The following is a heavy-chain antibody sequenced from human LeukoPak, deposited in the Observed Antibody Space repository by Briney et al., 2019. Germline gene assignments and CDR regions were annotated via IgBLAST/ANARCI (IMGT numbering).Heavy chain of an antibody. Sequence: PSETLSLTCTVSGGSISSYYWSWIRQPPGKGLEWIGYIYYSGSTNYNPSLKGRVTISVDMSKNQFSLKLSSVTAADTAVYYCARVSFYYGSGSYYSSFDPWGQGTLVTVSS. CDR1: GGSISSYY. V-gene: IGHV4-59*01. CDR3: ARVSFYYGSGSYYSSFDP. D-gene: IGHD3-10*01. CDR2: IYYSGST. J-gene: IGHJ5*02.